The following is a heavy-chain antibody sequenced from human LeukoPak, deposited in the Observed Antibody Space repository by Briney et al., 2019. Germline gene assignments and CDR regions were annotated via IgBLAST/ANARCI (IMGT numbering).Heavy chain of an antibody. CDR2: ISGSGANT. D-gene: IGHD3-22*01. CDR1: GFTFRNSA. CDR3: TKDASYARENDNSGFFID. Sequence: GGSLRLSCAASGFTFRNSAMSWVRQAPGKGLEWVSSISGSGANTYYADSVRGRFTISRDNSKNTLYLQMNSLRAEDTAAYYCTKDASYARENDNSGFFIDWGQGTLVTVSS. J-gene: IGHJ4*02. V-gene: IGHV3-23*01.